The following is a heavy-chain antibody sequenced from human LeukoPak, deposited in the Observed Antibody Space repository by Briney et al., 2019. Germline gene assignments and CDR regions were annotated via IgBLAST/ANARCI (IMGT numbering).Heavy chain of an antibody. Sequence: SETLSLTCTVFGGSISSGSHYWGCIRQPPGKGLDWIGTVYDGGSTYYNPSLKGRVTLFVDTSQNQFSLKLTSVTAADTAVYYCARLPYYYGSGTFDSWGQGTLVTVSS. J-gene: IGHJ4*02. V-gene: IGHV4-39*01. D-gene: IGHD3-10*01. CDR3: ARLPYYYGSGTFDS. CDR2: VYDGGST. CDR1: GGSISSGSHY.